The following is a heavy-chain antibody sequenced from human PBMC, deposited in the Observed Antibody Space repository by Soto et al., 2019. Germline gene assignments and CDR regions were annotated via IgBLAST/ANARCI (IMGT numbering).Heavy chain of an antibody. V-gene: IGHV1-18*01. J-gene: IGHJ6*02. CDR1: GYTLSSYG. CDR3: ARDLLRTSYLSYYYYYGMDV. Sequence: ASVKVSCKASGYTLSSYGITWVRQAPGQGLEWMGWISAYNGNTNYAQKFQGRVTMTTDTSTNTGYMELRGLRSDDTALYYCARDLLRTSYLSYYYYYGMDVWGQGTTVTVSS. CDR2: ISAYNGNT. D-gene: IGHD2-2*01.